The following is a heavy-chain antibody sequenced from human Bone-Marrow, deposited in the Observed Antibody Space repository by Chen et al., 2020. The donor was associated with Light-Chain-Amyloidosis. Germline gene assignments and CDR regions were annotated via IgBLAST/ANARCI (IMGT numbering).Heavy chain of an antibody. J-gene: IGHJ4*02. D-gene: IGHD2-21*01. Sequence: VQVGQTGPAVEKRGVSLKISCKGPGYTCPNYWIGWVTEMPGKGLGWMGFIYPDDSDASYSPSFEGQVTISADKSITTAYLQWRSLKASDTAMYYCARRRDCYNFDYWGQGTLVTVSS. CDR3: ARRRDCYNFDY. CDR1: GYTCPNYW. CDR2: IYPDDSDA. V-gene: IGHV5-51*01.